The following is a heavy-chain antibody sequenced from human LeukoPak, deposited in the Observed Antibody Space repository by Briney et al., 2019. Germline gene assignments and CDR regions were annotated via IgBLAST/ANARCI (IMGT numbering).Heavy chain of an antibody. CDR1: GFTFSSYA. D-gene: IGHD6-13*01. CDR3: ARGGDRSSFLFDY. J-gene: IGHJ4*02. V-gene: IGHV3-30-3*01. CDR2: ISYDGSNK. Sequence: PGGSLRLSCAASGFTFSSYAMHWVRQAPGKGLEWVAVISYDGSNKYYADSVKGRFTISRDNAKNSLYLQMNSLRAEDTAVYYCARGGDRSSFLFDYWGQGTLVTVSS.